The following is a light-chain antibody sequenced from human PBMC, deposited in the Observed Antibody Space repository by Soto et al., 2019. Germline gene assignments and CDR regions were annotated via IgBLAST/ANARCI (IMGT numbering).Light chain of an antibody. Sequence: QSALTHPASVSGSPGQSITISCTGTRRDVGGYNYVSWYQQHPGKAPKHMLYEVSNRPSGVSNRFSGSKSGNTASLTISGLQAEGEADYYCSSYTSSSTLYVFGTGTKFTAL. CDR3: SSYTSSSTLYV. CDR2: EVS. CDR1: RRDVGGYNY. J-gene: IGLJ1*01. V-gene: IGLV2-14*01.